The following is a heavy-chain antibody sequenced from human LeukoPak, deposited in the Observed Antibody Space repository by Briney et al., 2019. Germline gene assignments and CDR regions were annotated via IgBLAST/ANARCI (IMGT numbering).Heavy chain of an antibody. D-gene: IGHD3-10*02. CDR2: ISSSNGYI. V-gene: IGHV3-21*01. CDR3: AELGITMIGGV. CDR1: GFTFSSYS. J-gene: IGHJ6*04. Sequence: GGSLRLSCAASGFTFSSYSMNRVRQAPGKGLEWVSSISSSNGYIYYADSVKGRFTISRDNAKNSLYLQMNSLRAEDTAVYYCAELGITMIGGVWGKGTTVTISS.